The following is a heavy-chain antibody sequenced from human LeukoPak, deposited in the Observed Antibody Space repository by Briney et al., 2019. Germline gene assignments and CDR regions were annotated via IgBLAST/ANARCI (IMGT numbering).Heavy chain of an antibody. Sequence: SETLSLTCALNSGSFSGYCWAWIRQPPGKGLEWIGEITDSGRTNYSPSLKSRVTISTDTSKNQFSLSLISVTAADTGVYYCARVSYGYDALDVWGQGTTVTVFS. D-gene: IGHD5-12*01. CDR1: SGSFSGYC. V-gene: IGHV4-34*01. CDR2: ITDSGRT. J-gene: IGHJ3*01. CDR3: ARVSYGYDALDV.